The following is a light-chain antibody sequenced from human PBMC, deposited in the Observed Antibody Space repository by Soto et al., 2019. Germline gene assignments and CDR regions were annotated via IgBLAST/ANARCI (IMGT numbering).Light chain of an antibody. CDR1: LPISNY. CDR2: KAS. V-gene: IGKV1-5*03. CDR3: QQYNIYSWT. J-gene: IGKJ1*01. Sequence: DIQMTQSPSSLSASVGDRVTITCRASLPISNYLAWYQQKPGKAPNLLIYKASSLESGVPSRFSGSGSGTEFTLTISSLQPDDFATYYCQQYNIYSWTFGQGTKVDIK.